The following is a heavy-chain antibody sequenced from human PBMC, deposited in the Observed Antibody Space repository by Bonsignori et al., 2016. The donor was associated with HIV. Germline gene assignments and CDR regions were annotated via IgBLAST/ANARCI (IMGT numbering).Heavy chain of an antibody. J-gene: IGHJ5*02. CDR3: ARDIGRDWLNRFDP. V-gene: IGHV6-1*01. Sequence: WIRQSPSRGLEWLGRTYYRSTWYYEYAVSVRSRITINPDTSKNQFSLQLNSVTPEDTAVYYCARDIGRDWLNRFDPWGLGTLVTVSS. CDR2: TYYRSTWYY. D-gene: IGHD3-9*01.